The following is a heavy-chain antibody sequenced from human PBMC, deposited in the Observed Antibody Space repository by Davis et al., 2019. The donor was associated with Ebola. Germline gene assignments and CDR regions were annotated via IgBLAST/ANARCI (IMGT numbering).Heavy chain of an antibody. D-gene: IGHD6-19*01. CDR1: GLSLSKYG. J-gene: IGHJ4*02. V-gene: IGHV3-30*12. Sequence: GESLKISCAASGLSLSKYGMHWVRQATGKGLEWLTLVSVDGKRNYFADSVRGRFTTSRDNSKNTVSLQMYSLRAEDTATYYCARDGVGWYPGDYWGQGTTVTVSS. CDR2: VSVDGKRN. CDR3: ARDGVGWYPGDY.